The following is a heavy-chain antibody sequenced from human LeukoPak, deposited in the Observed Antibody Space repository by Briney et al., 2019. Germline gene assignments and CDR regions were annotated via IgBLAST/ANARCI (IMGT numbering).Heavy chain of an antibody. Sequence: SSETLSLTCTVSGGSVSSGSYYWSWIRQPPGKGLEWIGYIYYSGSTNYNPSLKSRVTISVDTSKNQFSLKLSSVTAADTAVYYCARDLYSSGWYGWFDPWGQEPWSPSPQ. CDR3: ARDLYSSGWYGWFDP. CDR1: GGSVSSGSYY. D-gene: IGHD6-19*01. J-gene: IGHJ5*02. V-gene: IGHV4-61*01. CDR2: IYYSGST.